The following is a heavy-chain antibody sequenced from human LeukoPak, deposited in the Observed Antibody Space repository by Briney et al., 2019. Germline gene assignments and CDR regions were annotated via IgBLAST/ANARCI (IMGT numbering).Heavy chain of an antibody. CDR1: GFMFSNYW. Sequence: GGSLRLSCTTSGFMFSNYWMSWVRQAPGKGLEWMANINQDAGEKYYVDSVKGRFTISRDNAKNSLYLQMNSLRAEDTAVYYCARAPIVVVPTRTPTYFDYWGQGTLVTVSS. V-gene: IGHV3-7*01. D-gene: IGHD2-2*01. CDR3: ARAPIVVVPTRTPTYFDY. CDR2: INQDAGEK. J-gene: IGHJ4*02.